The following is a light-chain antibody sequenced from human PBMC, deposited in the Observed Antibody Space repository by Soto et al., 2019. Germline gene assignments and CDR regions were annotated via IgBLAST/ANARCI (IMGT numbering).Light chain of an antibody. CDR1: QSVSSN. CDR2: GAS. Sequence: EIVMTQSPATLSVSPGERATLSCRASQSVSSNLAWYQQKPGQAPRLLIYGASTRATGIPARFSGSGSGTEFTLTISSLQPDDFATYYCQEYVSPRSCTFGQGTKVEIK. J-gene: IGKJ2*02. V-gene: IGKV3-15*01. CDR3: QEYVSPRSCT.